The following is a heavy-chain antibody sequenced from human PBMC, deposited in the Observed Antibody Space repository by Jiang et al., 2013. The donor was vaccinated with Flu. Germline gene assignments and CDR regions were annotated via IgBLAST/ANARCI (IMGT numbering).Heavy chain of an antibody. CDR2: TYYRSKWYN. CDR3: ARDQSWYYDFWSGYYTPSFFDY. V-gene: IGHV6-1*01. CDR1: GDSVSSNSAA. D-gene: IGHD3-3*01. Sequence: SQTLSLTCAISGDSVSSNSAAWNWIRQSPSRGLEWLGRTYYRSKWYNDYAVSVKSRITINPDTSKNQFSLQLNSVTPEDTAVYYCARDQSWYYDFWSGYYTPSFFDYWAREPWSPSPQ. J-gene: IGHJ4*02.